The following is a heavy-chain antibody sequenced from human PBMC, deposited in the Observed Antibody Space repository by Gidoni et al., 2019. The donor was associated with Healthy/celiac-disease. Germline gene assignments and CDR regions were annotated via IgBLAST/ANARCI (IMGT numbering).Heavy chain of an antibody. J-gene: IGHJ2*01. CDR1: GFTFSSYA. CDR2: ISYDGRNK. V-gene: IGHV3-30-3*01. CDR3: ARAKGGDYDSSGSPLYWYFDL. Sequence: QVQLVESGGGVVQPGRSLRLSCEASGFTFSSYAMHGARQAPGKGLEWVAFISYDGRNKYYADSVKGRFTISRDNSKNTLYLQMNSLRAEDTAVYYCARAKGGDYDSSGSPLYWYFDLWGRGTLVTVSS. D-gene: IGHD3-22*01.